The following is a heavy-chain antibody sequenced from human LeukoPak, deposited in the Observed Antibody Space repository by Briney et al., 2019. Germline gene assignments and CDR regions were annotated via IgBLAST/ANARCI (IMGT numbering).Heavy chain of an antibody. V-gene: IGHV3-7*03. CDR2: IKQDGSEK. D-gene: IGHD6-13*01. Sequence: PGGSLRLSCAASGFSSSSYWMSWVRQAPGKGLEWVANIKQDGSEKYYVDSVKGRFTISRDNAKSSLYLQMNSLRAEDTAVYYCAVGYSSTWYHFEYWGQGTLVTVSS. CDR1: GFSSSSYW. J-gene: IGHJ4*02. CDR3: AVGYSSTWYHFEY.